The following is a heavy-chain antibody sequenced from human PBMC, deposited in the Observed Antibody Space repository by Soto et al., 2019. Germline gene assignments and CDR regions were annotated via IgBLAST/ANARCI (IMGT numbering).Heavy chain of an antibody. D-gene: IGHD1-20*01. J-gene: IGHJ5*01. CDR3: PRHSITGSGDRGWADP. CDR2: VGYSGTT. V-gene: IGHV4-39*01. CDR1: SGSISSRGYY. Sequence: CLTCTVSSGSISSRGYYWGWIRQPPGKGLEWIGGVGYSGTTYYNPSLKSRVTMPVETTKIQFSLNLSSVTAADTAVYYCPRHSITGSGDRGWADPWGQGTLVTVSS.